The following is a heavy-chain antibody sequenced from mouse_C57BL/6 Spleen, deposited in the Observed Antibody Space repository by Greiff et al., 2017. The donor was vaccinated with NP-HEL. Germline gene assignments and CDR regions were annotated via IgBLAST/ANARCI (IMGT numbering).Heavy chain of an antibody. CDR1: GFSFNTYA. D-gene: IGHD2-4*01. CDR2: IRSKSNNYAT. CDR3: VSGLPTSFDY. V-gene: IGHV10-1*01. Sequence: VQLVESGGGLVQPKGSLKLSCAASGFSFNTYAMNWVRQAPGKGLEWVARIRSKSNNYATYYADSVKDRFTISRDDSESMLYLQMNNLKTEDTAMYYCVSGLPTSFDYWGQGTTLTVSS. J-gene: IGHJ2*01.